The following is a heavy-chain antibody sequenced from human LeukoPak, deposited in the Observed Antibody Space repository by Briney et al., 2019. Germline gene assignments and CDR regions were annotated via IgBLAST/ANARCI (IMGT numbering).Heavy chain of an antibody. CDR3: ARHGPFYGNAFYFDY. Sequence: SSYNMNWIRQPPGKGLEWIASINYSGSTSYNPSLKSRVTISVDTSKNHFSLKLNSVTAADTAVYYCARHGPFYGNAFYFDYWGQGTLVTVSS. D-gene: IGHD4-11*01. CDR2: INYSGST. V-gene: IGHV4-39*01. CDR1: SSYN. J-gene: IGHJ4*02.